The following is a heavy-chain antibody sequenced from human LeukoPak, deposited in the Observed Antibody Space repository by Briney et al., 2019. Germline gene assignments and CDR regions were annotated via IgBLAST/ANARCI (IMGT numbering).Heavy chain of an antibody. Sequence: GGSLRLSCAASGLIVSSNYMTWVRQAPGKGLEWVSVIYSGGSIYYADSVKGRFTISRDNSRNTLYLQMNSLRAKGTAVYYCARALNGFDIWGPGTLVTVSS. CDR2: IYSGGSI. CDR3: ARALNGFDI. J-gene: IGHJ3*02. CDR1: GLIVSSNY. V-gene: IGHV3-53*01.